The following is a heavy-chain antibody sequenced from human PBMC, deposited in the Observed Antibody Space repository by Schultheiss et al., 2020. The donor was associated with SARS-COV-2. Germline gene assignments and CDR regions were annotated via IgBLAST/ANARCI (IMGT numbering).Heavy chain of an antibody. CDR3: ARGVDADYGLFDY. D-gene: IGHD4-17*01. V-gene: IGHV4-30-4*08. J-gene: IGHJ4*02. CDR1: GGSISSGGYY. Sequence: SQTLSLTCTVSGGSISSGGYYWSWIRQPPGKGLEWIGHIYYSGNTNYNPSLKSRVTISVDTSKNQFSLKLSSVTAADTAVYYCARGVDADYGLFDYWGQGTLVTVSS. CDR2: IYYSGNT.